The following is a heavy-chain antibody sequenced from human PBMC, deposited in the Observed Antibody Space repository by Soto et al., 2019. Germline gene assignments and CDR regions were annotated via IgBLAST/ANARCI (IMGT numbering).Heavy chain of an antibody. CDR2: IYSGGYT. CDR3: TRGGSLYDRTKGDY. J-gene: IGHJ4*02. CDR1: GFTVSNNY. V-gene: IGHV3-53*01. Sequence: GGSLRLSCAVSGFTVSNNYMSWVRQAPGKGLEGVSVIYSGGYTAYGDSVKGRFTISRDNSKNTLYLQMNSLRVEDTAVYSCTRGGSLYDRTKGDYWGPGTQVTVSS. D-gene: IGHD3-16*01.